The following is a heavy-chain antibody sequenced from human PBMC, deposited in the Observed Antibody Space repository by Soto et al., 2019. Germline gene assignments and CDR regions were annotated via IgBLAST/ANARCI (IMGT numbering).Heavy chain of an antibody. CDR2: ISGSGGST. CDR3: AKATTGYSSGWSYFDY. D-gene: IGHD6-19*01. CDR1: GFTFSSYA. J-gene: IGHJ4*02. Sequence: EVQLLESGGGLVQPGGSLRLSCAASGFTFSSYAMSWVRQAPGKGLEWVSAISGSGGSTYYADSVKGRFTISRDNSKNTLYLQMNSLRAEDTAVYYCAKATTGYSSGWSYFDYWGQGTLVTVSS. V-gene: IGHV3-23*01.